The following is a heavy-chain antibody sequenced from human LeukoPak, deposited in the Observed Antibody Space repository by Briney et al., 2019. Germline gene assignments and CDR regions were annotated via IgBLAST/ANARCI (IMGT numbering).Heavy chain of an antibody. Sequence: GGSLRLSCAASGFTFSSYAMSWVRQAPGKGLEWVSAISGSGGSTYYADSVKGRFTISRDNSKNTLYLQMNSLRAEDTAVYYCAKDRPDYGDYPPTYNWFDPWGQGTLVTVSS. D-gene: IGHD4-17*01. V-gene: IGHV3-23*01. J-gene: IGHJ5*02. CDR3: AKDRPDYGDYPPTYNWFDP. CDR2: ISGSGGST. CDR1: GFTFSSYA.